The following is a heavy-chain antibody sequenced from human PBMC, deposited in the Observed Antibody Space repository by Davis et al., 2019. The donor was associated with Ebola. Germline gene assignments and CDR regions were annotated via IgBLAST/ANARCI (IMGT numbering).Heavy chain of an antibody. CDR2: IFHGGTT. CDR1: GDSISSSNW. J-gene: IGHJ4*02. D-gene: IGHD2-15*01. Sequence: SETLSLTCAVSGDSISSSNWWRWVRQPPGKGLEWIGEIFHGGTTNYNPSLKSRVTISVDTSKNQFSLKLSSVTAADTAVYYCARHGSGGSCFPNWGQGTLVTVSS. CDR3: ARHGSGGSCFPN. V-gene: IGHV4-4*02.